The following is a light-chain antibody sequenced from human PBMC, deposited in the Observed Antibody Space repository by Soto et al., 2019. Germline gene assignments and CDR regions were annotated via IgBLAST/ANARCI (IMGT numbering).Light chain of an antibody. CDR2: EVS. CDR3: SSNTDNTALVL. CDR1: RRDDGGYNY. V-gene: IGLV2-14*01. J-gene: IGLJ2*01. Sequence: QSALTQPASVSGSPGQSITISCTGTRRDDGGYNYVSWYQQHPGKAPKLIIYEVSNRPSGVSYRFSGDKSGNTASLTISGLQAEDYADYNCSSNTDNTALVLFRGGTKLTVL.